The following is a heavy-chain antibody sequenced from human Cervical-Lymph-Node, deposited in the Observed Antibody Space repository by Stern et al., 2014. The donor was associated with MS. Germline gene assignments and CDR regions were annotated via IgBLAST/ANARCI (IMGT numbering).Heavy chain of an antibody. J-gene: IGHJ3*01. V-gene: IGHV3-21*01. CDR3: ARDHLFTMKLVPDAFDV. Sequence: EDQLVESGGGLVKPGGSLRLSCEGSGFNFSDSTINWVRQAPGKGLQWVSSISSASSYLYYADSAKGRFTISRDNAKNSLYLQMSGLRADDTAIYYCARDHLFTMKLVPDAFDVWGQGTMVTVSS. CDR1: GFNFSDST. D-gene: IGHD3-22*01. CDR2: ISSASSYL.